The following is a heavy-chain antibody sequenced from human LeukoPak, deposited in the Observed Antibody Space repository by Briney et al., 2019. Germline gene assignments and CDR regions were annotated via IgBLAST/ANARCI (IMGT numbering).Heavy chain of an antibody. J-gene: IGHJ4*02. CDR1: GASVSSSY. Sequence: SETLSLTCTVSGASVSSSYWSWIRQPPGKGLEWIGYISDTGNTNYNPSLKGRVTISIHSSPNQCSLELDSVTAADTAIYYCARAVTGGDRSRFYSGGWYYFDNWGQGTLVTVSS. D-gene: IGHD6-19*01. V-gene: IGHV4-59*08. CDR3: ARAVTGGDRSRFYSGGWYYFDN. CDR2: ISDTGNT.